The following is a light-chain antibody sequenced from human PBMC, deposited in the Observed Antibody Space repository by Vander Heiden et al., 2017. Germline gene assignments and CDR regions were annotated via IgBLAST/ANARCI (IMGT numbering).Light chain of an antibody. CDR3: QQRNNWPMYT. Sequence: EIVLTQSPVTLSLSPGERATLSCRASQSVSSYLAWFQQKPGQAPRLLIYDASNRATGIPARFSGSGSGTDFTLTISSLEPEDFAVYYCQQRNNWPMYTFGQGTKLEIK. J-gene: IGKJ2*01. CDR2: DAS. CDR1: QSVSSY. V-gene: IGKV3-11*01.